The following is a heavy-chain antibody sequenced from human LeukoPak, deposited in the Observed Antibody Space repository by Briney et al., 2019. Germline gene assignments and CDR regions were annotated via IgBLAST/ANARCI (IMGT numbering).Heavy chain of an antibody. V-gene: IGHV4-59*01. CDR3: ARTYEVRGVTYNWFDP. CDR1: GGSISSYY. CDR2: IYYSGST. D-gene: IGHD3-10*02. J-gene: IGHJ5*02. Sequence: SETLSLTCTVSGGSISSYYWSWIRQPPGKGLEWIGYIYYSGSTNYNPSLKSRVTISVDTSKNQFSLKLSSVTAADTAVYYCARTYEVRGVTYNWFDPWGQGTLVTVSS.